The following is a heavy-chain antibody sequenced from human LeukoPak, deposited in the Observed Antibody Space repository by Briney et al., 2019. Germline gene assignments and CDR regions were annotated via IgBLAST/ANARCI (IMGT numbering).Heavy chain of an antibody. CDR2: INPNSGGK. J-gene: IGHJ4*02. D-gene: IGHD6-19*01. CDR3: ARVLGIAVAGYPPSFDY. V-gene: IGHV1-2*02. CDR1: GYTLTGYY. Sequence: ASVKVSCKASGYTLTGYYMLWVRQAPGQGLEWMGWINPNSGGKNYAQKFQGSVTMTRDTSISTAYMELSRLRSDDTAVYYCARVLGIAVAGYPPSFDYWGQGTLVTVSS.